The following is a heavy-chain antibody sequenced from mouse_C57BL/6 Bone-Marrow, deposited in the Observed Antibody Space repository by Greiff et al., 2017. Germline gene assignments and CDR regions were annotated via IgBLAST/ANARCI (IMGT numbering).Heavy chain of an antibody. D-gene: IGHD1-1*01. J-gene: IGHJ2*01. CDR2: IHPNSGSI. Sequence: QVHVKQPGAELVKPGASVKLSCKASGYTFTSYWMHWVKQRPGQGLEWIGMIHPNSGSINYNEKFKSKATLPVDKSSSTAYMQHSNLTSENSAVYYCDKFTRYSSGFLYYFDYWGQGTTLTVSS. CDR3: DKFTRYSSGFLYYFDY. CDR1: GYTFTSYW. V-gene: IGHV1-64*01.